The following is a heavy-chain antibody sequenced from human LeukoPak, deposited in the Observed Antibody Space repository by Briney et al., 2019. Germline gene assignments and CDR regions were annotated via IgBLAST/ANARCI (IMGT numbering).Heavy chain of an antibody. Sequence: SETLSLTCTVSGGSISSGGYYWNWIRQHPGKGLDWIGYIYYSGSTNYNPSLKSRVTISVDKSKNQFSLKLSSVTAADTAVYYCASYPMDPVRGRDYYYGMDVWGQGTTVTVSS. J-gene: IGHJ6*02. CDR2: IYYSGST. CDR3: ASYPMDPVRGRDYYYGMDV. CDR1: GGSISSGGYY. D-gene: IGHD3-10*01. V-gene: IGHV4-31*03.